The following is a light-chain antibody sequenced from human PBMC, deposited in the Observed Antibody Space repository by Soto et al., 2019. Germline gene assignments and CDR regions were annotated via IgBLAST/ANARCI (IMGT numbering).Light chain of an antibody. V-gene: IGKV3-11*01. CDR1: QSVSSY. J-gene: IGKJ1*01. Sequence: EIVLTQSPATLSLSPGERATLSCRASQSVSSYLAWYQQKPGQAPRLLIYDASNRATGIPARFSGSGSGTDFTLHISSLDPEDFAVYYCQQRSNWPPWTFGQGTKVEIK. CDR3: QQRSNWPPWT. CDR2: DAS.